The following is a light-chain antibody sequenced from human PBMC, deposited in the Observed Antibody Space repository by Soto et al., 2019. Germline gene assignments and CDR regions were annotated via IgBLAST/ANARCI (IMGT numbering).Light chain of an antibody. CDR3: CSYAVGTTYV. CDR2: EVS. V-gene: IGLV2-23*02. J-gene: IGLJ1*01. CDR1: SSDIGDYNL. Sequence: QSVLTQPASVSGSPGQSITISCTGSSSDIGDYNLVSWYQQHPGKAPKLMIFEVSQRPSGVSNRFSGSKSGTTASLKISGLQAEDEADYYCCSYAVGTTYVFGTGTKVTVL.